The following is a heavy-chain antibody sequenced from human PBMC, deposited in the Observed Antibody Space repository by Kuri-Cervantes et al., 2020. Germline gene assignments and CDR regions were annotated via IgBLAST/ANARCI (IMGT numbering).Heavy chain of an antibody. CDR1: GYTSTSYG. V-gene: IGHV1-18*01. J-gene: IGHJ4*02. Sequence: ASVKVSCKASGYTSTSYGISWVRQAPGQGLEWMAWITGYSGDTDYAQRLQGRVTVTTDTSTSTAYMELTSLRSEDTAVYYCARTHFRRGYSYGPLDYWGQGTLVTVSS. CDR3: ARTHFRRGYSYGPLDY. D-gene: IGHD5-18*01. CDR2: ITGYSGDT.